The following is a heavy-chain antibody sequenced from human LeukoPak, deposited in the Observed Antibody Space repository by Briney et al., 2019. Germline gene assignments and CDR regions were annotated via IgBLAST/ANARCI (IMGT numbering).Heavy chain of an antibody. D-gene: IGHD3-10*01. Sequence: SETLSLTCTVSGGSISSGDYYWSWIRQPPGKGLEWIGYIYYSGSTYYNPSLKSRVTISVDTSKNQFSLKLSSVTAADTAVYYCARGPSFMVRGSSGNWFDPWGQGTLVTVSS. J-gene: IGHJ5*02. V-gene: IGHV4-30-4*08. CDR3: ARGPSFMVRGSSGNWFDP. CDR1: GGSISSGDYY. CDR2: IYYSGST.